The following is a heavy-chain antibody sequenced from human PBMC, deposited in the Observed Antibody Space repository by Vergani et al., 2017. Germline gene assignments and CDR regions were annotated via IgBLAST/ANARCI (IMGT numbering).Heavy chain of an antibody. CDR1: GFTFSSYA. J-gene: IGHJ6*03. Sequence: QVQLVESGGGVVQPGRSLRLSCAASGFTFSSYAMHWVRQAPGQGLEWVAVISYDGSNKYYADSVKGRFTISRDNSKNTLYLQMNSLRAEDTAVYYCASGVYYDFWSALSSYYYYYMDVWGKGTTVTVSS. CDR3: ASGVYYDFWSALSSYYYYYMDV. V-gene: IGHV3-30-3*01. CDR2: ISYDGSNK. D-gene: IGHD3-3*01.